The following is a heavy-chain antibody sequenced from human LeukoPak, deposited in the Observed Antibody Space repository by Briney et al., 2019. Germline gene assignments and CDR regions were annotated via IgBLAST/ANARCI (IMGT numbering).Heavy chain of an antibody. J-gene: IGHJ4*02. V-gene: IGHV1-3*01. D-gene: IGHD3-16*01. CDR1: GYTFTAHA. CDR2: INVANGDT. CDR3: ASKPRGESRPFDY. Sequence: ASVKVSCKASGYTFTAHAVHWVRQAPGRRLEWVGWINVANGDTGYSQKFQDRVTITRDTSASTGYMEMSSLISEDTAVYYCASKPRGESRPFDYWGQGTLVTVSS.